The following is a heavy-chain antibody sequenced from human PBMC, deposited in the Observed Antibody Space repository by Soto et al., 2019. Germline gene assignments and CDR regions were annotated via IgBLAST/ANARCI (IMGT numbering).Heavy chain of an antibody. CDR1: GGSFSGYY. D-gene: IGHD3-22*01. V-gene: IGHV4-59*01. Sequence: SETLSLTCAVYGGSFSGYYWSWIRQPPGKGLEWIGYIYYSGSTNYNPSLKSRVTISVDTSKNQFSLKLSSVTAADTAVYYCARDLPDYYDSSGYGKNWFDPWGQGTLVTVS. CDR3: ARDLPDYYDSSGYGKNWFDP. CDR2: IYYSGST. J-gene: IGHJ5*02.